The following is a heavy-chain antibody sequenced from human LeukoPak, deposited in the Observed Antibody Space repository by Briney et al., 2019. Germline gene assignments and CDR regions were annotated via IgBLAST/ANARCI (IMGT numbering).Heavy chain of an antibody. CDR2: ISYDGSNK. J-gene: IGHJ6*03. Sequence: GGSLRLSCAASGFTFSSYAMHWVRQAPGKELEWVAVISYDGSNKYYADSVKGRFTISRDNSKNTLYLQMNSLRAEDTAVYYCARDLVYYYYMDVWGKGTTVTVSS. CDR3: ARDLVYYYYMDV. CDR1: GFTFSSYA. D-gene: IGHD2-8*02. V-gene: IGHV3-30*04.